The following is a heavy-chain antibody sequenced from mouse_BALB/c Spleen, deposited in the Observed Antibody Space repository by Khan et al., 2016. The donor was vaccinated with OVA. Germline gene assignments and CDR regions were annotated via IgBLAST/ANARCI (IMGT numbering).Heavy chain of an antibody. Sequence: QVQLKESGAELARPGASVKISCKASGYTFTNYTIHWIKQRPGQGLEWIGYINPSSNYSNYNQKFKDKATLTADKSSSTAYMQLSSLTSDDSSVYYCLRIPVPPSYFDSWGQGTMLTVSS. V-gene: IGHV1-4*01. J-gene: IGHJ2*01. CDR3: LRIPVPPSYFDS. CDR1: GYTFTNYT. CDR2: INPSSNYS.